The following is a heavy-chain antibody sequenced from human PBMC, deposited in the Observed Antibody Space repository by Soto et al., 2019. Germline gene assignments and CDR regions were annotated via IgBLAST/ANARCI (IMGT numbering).Heavy chain of an antibody. CDR3: ARSGVVVAAKWFDP. D-gene: IGHD2-15*01. Sequence: QVQLQESGPGLVKPSETLSLTYSVSGGSVSSGNYYWSWIRQPPGKGLEWIGYVYYSGTTNYNPSLKSRVTISVDTSKNQFSLKLSSVTAADTAVYYCARSGVVVAAKWFDPWGQGTLVTVSS. CDR1: GGSVSSGNYY. J-gene: IGHJ5*02. V-gene: IGHV4-61*01. CDR2: VYYSGTT.